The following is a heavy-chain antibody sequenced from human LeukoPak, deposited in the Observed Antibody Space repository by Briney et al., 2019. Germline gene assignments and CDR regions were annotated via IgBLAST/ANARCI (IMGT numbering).Heavy chain of an antibody. D-gene: IGHD3-22*01. CDR1: GYIFTDYY. CDR3: ARVHATYYYDSSGYRFDY. CDR2: INPNSGNT. V-gene: IGHV1/OR15-1*04. Sequence: ASVKVSCKASGYIFTDYYMHWVRQAPGQELGWMGRINPNSGNTGYAQKFQGRVTMTRNTSISTAYMELSSLRSEDTAVYYCARVHATYYYDSSGYRFDYWGQGTLVTVSS. J-gene: IGHJ4*02.